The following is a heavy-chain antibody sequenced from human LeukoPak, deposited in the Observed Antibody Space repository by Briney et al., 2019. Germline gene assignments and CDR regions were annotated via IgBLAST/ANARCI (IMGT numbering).Heavy chain of an antibody. CDR3: ARTPEWLPGDYYYMDV. CDR2: INPSGGST. CDR1: GYTFTSYY. V-gene: IGHV1-46*01. J-gene: IGHJ6*03. D-gene: IGHD6-19*01. Sequence: APVTVSCKASGYTFTSYYMHWVRQAPGQGLEWMGIINPSGGSTSYAQKFQGRVTMTRDMSTSTVYMELSSLRSEDTAVYYCARTPEWLPGDYYYMDVWGKGTTVTVSS.